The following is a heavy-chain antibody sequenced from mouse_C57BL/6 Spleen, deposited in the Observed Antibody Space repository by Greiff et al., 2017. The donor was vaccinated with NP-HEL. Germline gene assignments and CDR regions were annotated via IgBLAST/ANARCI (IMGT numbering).Heavy chain of an antibody. Sequence: VQLQQPGTELVKPGASVKLSCKASGYTFTSYWMHWVKQRPGQGLEWIGNINPSNGGTNYNEKFKSKATLTVDKSSSTAYMQLSSLTSEDSAVYYCAREGKLVHWYFEGRGTGTTVTVSS. J-gene: IGHJ1*03. CDR1: GYTFTSYW. CDR2: INPSNGGT. V-gene: IGHV1-53*01. CDR3: AREGKLVHWYFEG. D-gene: IGHD4-1*01.